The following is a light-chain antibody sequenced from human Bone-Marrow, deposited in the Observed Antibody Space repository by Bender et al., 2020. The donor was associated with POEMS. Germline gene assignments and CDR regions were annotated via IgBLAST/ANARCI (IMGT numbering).Light chain of an antibody. CDR3: QIWDNDSDHWV. Sequence: SYKLTQPPSVSVSPGQTASITCSGDKLGDKYACWYQQKPGQSPVLVIYQDSKRPSGIPERFSGSNSGNTATLTISRVEAGDEADYHCQIWDNDSDHWVFGGGTKLTVL. V-gene: IGLV3-1*01. CDR2: QDS. J-gene: IGLJ3*02. CDR1: KLGDKY.